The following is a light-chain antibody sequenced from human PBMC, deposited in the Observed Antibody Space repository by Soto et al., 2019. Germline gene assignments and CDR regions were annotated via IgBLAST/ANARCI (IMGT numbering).Light chain of an antibody. Sequence: EIVLTQSPGTLSLSPGERATLSCRSSHSVSSNYLAWYQQKPGQAPRLLIYDVSSRPTGIPDRFSGSGSGTDFTLTSSRLEPVDFAVYYCQQYGISPTFGQGTKVEIK. CDR1: HSVSSNY. J-gene: IGKJ1*01. CDR2: DVS. CDR3: QQYGISPT. V-gene: IGKV3-20*01.